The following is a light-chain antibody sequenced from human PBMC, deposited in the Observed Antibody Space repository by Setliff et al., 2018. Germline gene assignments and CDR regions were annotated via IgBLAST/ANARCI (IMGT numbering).Light chain of an antibody. CDR2: EVS. CDR1: SSDIGGYNY. J-gene: IGLJ1*01. Sequence: QSALTQPASMSGSPGQSITISCSGTSSDIGGYNYVSWYQQHPGKAPKLMIYEVSNRPSGVSNRFSGSKSGNTASLTISGLQAEDEADYYCNSYTSSSPFVFGTGTKVTVL. CDR3: NSYTSSSPFV. V-gene: IGLV2-14*01.